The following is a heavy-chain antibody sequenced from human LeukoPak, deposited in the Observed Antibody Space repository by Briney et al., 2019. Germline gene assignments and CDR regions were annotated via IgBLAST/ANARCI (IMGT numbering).Heavy chain of an antibody. CDR2: ISYDGSNK. CDR3: ARDPGQWLAPKYYFDY. J-gene: IGHJ4*02. Sequence: GGSLRLSCAASGFTFSSYAMHWVRQAPGKGLEWVAVISYDGSNKYYADSVKGRFTISRDNSKNTLYLQMSSLRAEDTAVYYCARDPGQWLAPKYYFDYWGQGTLVTVSS. V-gene: IGHV3-30-3*01. CDR1: GFTFSSYA. D-gene: IGHD6-19*01.